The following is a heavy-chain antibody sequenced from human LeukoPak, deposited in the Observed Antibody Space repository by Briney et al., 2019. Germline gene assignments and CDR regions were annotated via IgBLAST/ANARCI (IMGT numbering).Heavy chain of an antibody. CDR2: IYYSGST. V-gene: IGHV4-59*12. Sequence: TSETLSLTCTVSGGSISSYYWSWIRQPPGKGLEWIGYIYYSGSTNYNPSLKSRVTMSVDTSKNQFSLKLSSVTAADTAVYYCARDRGTTYLDYWGQGTLVTVSS. CDR1: GGSISSYY. D-gene: IGHD1-7*01. J-gene: IGHJ4*02. CDR3: ARDRGTTYLDY.